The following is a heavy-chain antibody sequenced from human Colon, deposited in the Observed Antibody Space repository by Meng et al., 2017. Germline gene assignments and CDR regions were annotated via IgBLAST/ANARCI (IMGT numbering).Heavy chain of an antibody. V-gene: IGHV1-8*01. Sequence: ASVNVSCMASGYTLTSYDINWVRQATGQGPEWMGWMNPTSGNTGYAQKFQGRVSMTRNTSISTAYMELSSLTSEDTAVYYCARAPTASRAVAGKRMDVWGQGTMVTVSS. CDR3: ARAPTASRAVAGKRMDV. CDR2: MNPTSGNT. D-gene: IGHD6-19*01. CDR1: GYTLTSYD. J-gene: IGHJ6*02.